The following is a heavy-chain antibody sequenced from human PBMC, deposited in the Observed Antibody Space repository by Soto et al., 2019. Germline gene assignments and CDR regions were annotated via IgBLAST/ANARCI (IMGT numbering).Heavy chain of an antibody. CDR1: GFTFSSYW. V-gene: IGHV3-7*05. J-gene: IGHJ5*02. CDR3: ASQVAPGWFDP. D-gene: IGHD2-15*01. Sequence: EVQLVESGGGLVQPGGSLRLSCAASGFTFSSYWMSWVRQAPGKGLEWVANIKQDGSEKSYVDSVKGRFTISRDNAKNSLYLQMNSLRAEDTAVYYCASQVAPGWFDPWGQGTLVTVSS. CDR2: IKQDGSEK.